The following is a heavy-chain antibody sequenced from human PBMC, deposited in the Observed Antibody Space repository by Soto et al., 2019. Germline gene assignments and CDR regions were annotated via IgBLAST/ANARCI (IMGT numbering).Heavy chain of an antibody. CDR1: GDSISSSKW. CDR3: ARMNRDYYYYGMDV. Sequence: LSLTCGVSGDSISSSKWWTWVRQTPGNGLEWIGKIDHNGVANYNPSLEGRVTISKDISKNQISLKVTSVTAADSAVYYCARMNRDYYYYGMDVWGQGATVTVSS. J-gene: IGHJ6*02. CDR2: IDHNGVA. V-gene: IGHV4-4*02.